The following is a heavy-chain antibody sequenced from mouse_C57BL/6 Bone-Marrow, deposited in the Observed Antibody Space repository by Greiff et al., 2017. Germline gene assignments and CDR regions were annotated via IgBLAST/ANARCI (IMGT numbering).Heavy chain of an antibody. J-gene: IGHJ2*01. D-gene: IGHD2-5*01. CDR2: IDPETGGT. V-gene: IGHV1-15*01. Sequence: VQLQQSGAELVRPGASVTLSCKASGYTFTDYEMHWVKQTPVHGLEWIGAIDPETGGTAYNQKFKGKAILTADKSSSTAYMELRSLTSEDSAVYYCTRSHCSNYVDDWGQGTTLTVAS. CDR3: TRSHCSNYVDD. CDR1: GYTFTDYE.